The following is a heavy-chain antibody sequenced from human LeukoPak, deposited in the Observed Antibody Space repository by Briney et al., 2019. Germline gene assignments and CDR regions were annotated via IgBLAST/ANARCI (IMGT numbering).Heavy chain of an antibody. J-gene: IGHJ3*02. D-gene: IGHD3-22*01. CDR3: ARADLYCSSSGCARRAFDI. CDR1: GFTFSSYW. V-gene: IGHV3-7*01. Sequence: GGSLRLSCAASGFTFSSYWMSWVRQAPGKGLEWVANINQHGREKYYVDSVKSRFTISRDNAKNSLYLQMNSLRAEDTAVYYCARADLYCSSSGCARRAFDIWGQGTMVTV. CDR2: INQHGREK.